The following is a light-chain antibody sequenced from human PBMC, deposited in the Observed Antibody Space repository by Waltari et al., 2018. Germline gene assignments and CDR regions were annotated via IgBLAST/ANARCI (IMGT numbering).Light chain of an antibody. CDR2: AAS. V-gene: IGKV1-27*01. J-gene: IGKJ4*01. CDR1: QGIGNY. CDR3: QQYNSYPLT. Sequence: IQMTQSPSSLSASVGDRVTITCRASQGIGNYLAWYQQKPGKLPDLLIFAASTLQSGVPSRFSGSGSGTDFTLTVNTLQPEDFATYYCQQYNSYPLTFGGGTEVEIK.